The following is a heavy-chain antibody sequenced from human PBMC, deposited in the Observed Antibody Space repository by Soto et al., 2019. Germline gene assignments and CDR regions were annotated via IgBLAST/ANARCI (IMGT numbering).Heavy chain of an antibody. V-gene: IGHV1-3*01. D-gene: IGHD2-8*01. CDR2: INAGNGNT. Sequence: VASVKVSCKASGYTFTSYAMHWVRQAPGQRLEWMGWINAGNGNTKYSQKFQGRVTITRDTSASTAYMELSSLRSEDTAVYYCARGQDIVLMVYAPGMDVWGQGTTVTV. J-gene: IGHJ6*02. CDR1: GYTFTSYA. CDR3: ARGQDIVLMVYAPGMDV.